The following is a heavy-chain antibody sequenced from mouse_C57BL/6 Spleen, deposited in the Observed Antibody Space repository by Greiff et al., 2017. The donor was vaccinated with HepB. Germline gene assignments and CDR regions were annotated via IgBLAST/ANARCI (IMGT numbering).Heavy chain of an antibody. CDR3: ARSDYGAFAY. D-gene: IGHD1-1*01. CDR2: IYPGSGKT. CDR1: GYTFTDYY. Sequence: QVQLQQSGAELVRPGASVKLSCKASGYTFTDYYINWVKQRPGQGLEWIARIYPGSGKTYYNEKFKGKATLTAEKSSSTAYMQLSSLPSEDSAVYFCARSDYGAFAYWGQGTLVTVSA. J-gene: IGHJ3*01. V-gene: IGHV1-76*01.